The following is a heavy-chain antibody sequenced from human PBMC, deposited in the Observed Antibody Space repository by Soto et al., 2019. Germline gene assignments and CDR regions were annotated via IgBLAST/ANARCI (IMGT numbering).Heavy chain of an antibody. CDR3: ARMAASGSLNWFDP. D-gene: IGHD3-10*01. CDR1: GYTFTNYE. J-gene: IGHJ5*02. V-gene: IGHV1-8*01. Sequence: ASVKVSCKVSGYTFTNYEINWVRQATGQGLEWMGWMNPGSGNTGYAHKFQGRVTMTRNISISTAYMELSRLGSDDTAKYYCARMAASGSLNWFDPWGQGTLVTVSS. CDR2: MNPGSGNT.